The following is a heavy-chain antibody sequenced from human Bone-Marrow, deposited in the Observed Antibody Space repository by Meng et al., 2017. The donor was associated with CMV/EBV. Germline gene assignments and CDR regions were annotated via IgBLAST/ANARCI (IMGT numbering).Heavy chain of an antibody. CDR3: TTDYVLTYYDFWSGYPPFDY. CDR2: IKSKTDGGTT. V-gene: IGHV3-15*01. Sequence: GESLKISCAASGFIFSNAWMSWVRQAPGKGLEWVGRIKSKTDGGTTDYAAPVKGRFTISRDDSKNTLYLQMNSLKTEDTAVYYCTTDYVLTYYDFWSGYPPFDYWGQGTLVTASS. J-gene: IGHJ4*02. D-gene: IGHD3-3*01. CDR1: GFIFSNAW.